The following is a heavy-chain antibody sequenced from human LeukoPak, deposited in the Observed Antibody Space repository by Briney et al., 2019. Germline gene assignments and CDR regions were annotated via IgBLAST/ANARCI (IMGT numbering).Heavy chain of an antibody. CDR3: AKDHIAVATTWSLYYFDY. CDR2: ISGDGGRT. J-gene: IGHJ4*02. Sequence: PGGSLRLSCAASGFTSDDYAMHWVRQAPGKGLEWVSLISGDGGRTSYADSVKGRFSISRDNSKNSLHLQMNSLRTEDTALYYCAKDHIAVATTWSLYYFDYWGQGVLVTVPS. V-gene: IGHV3-43*02. CDR1: GFTSDDYA. D-gene: IGHD6-19*01.